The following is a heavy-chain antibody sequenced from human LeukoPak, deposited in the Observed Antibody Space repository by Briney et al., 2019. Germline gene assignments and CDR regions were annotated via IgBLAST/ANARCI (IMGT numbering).Heavy chain of an antibody. V-gene: IGHV4-61*02. Sequence: PSQTLSLTCTVSGGSISSGSDFWSWIRQPAGKGLEWIGRISTSGSTNYNPSLKSRVTISVDTSKNQFSLKLSSVTAADTAVYYCARAYQSGSYVDYFDYWGQGTLVTVS. CDR1: GGSISSGSDF. CDR3: ARAYQSGSYVDYFDY. J-gene: IGHJ4*02. D-gene: IGHD1-26*01. CDR2: ISTSGST.